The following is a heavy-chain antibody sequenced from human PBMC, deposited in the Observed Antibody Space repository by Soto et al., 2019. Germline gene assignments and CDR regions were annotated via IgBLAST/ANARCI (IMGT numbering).Heavy chain of an antibody. CDR3: ARDRCSSTSCPRAFDI. CDR1: GYTFTSYY. V-gene: IGHV1-46*01. J-gene: IGHJ3*02. CDR2: INPSGGST. D-gene: IGHD2-2*01. Sequence: ASVKVSCKASGYTFTSYYMHWVRQAPGQGLEWMGIINPSGGSTSYAQKFQGRVTMTRDTSTSTVYMELSSLRSEDTAVYYCARDRCSSTSCPRAFDIWGQGTMVIVSS.